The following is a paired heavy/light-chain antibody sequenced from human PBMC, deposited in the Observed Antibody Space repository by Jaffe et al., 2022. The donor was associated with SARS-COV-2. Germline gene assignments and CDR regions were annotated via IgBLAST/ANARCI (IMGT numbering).Light chain of an antibody. CDR3: QQLYIYPFT. J-gene: IGKJ3*01. CDR1: QGISSY. Sequence: DIQLTQSPSFLSASVGDRVTITCRASQGISSYLAWYQQKPGKAPKLLIYGASTLQSGVPSRFSGSGSGTEFTLTVSSLQPEDFSTYYCQQLYIYPFTFGPGTKVDI. V-gene: IGKV1-9*01. CDR2: GAS.
Heavy chain of an antibody. D-gene: IGHD2-15*01. Sequence: EVLLVDSGGGVVRPGGSLRLSCAASGFTFDSFGMSWVRHAPGKGLEWVSDVNWNGATINYADSVKGRFTISRDNAKNSMYLQMNSLRAEDTALYYCVKMACSGGICYNGMDVWGQGTTVTVSS. J-gene: IGHJ6*02. CDR3: VKMACSGGICYNGMDV. V-gene: IGHV3-20*04. CDR1: GFTFDSFG. CDR2: VNWNGATI.